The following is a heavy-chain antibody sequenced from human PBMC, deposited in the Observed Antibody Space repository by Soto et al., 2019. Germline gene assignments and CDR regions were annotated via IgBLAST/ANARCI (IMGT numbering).Heavy chain of an antibody. D-gene: IGHD3-22*01. J-gene: IGHJ3*02. CDR2: LSGSGVST. Sequence: HPGGSLRLSCAASGFTFSSYAMNWVRQAPGKGLEWVSGLSGSGVSTYYAGSVKGRFTISRDNSKDTLYVQMNSLRPEDTAIYYCAKSSGSIAAFDIWGQGTMVTVSS. CDR1: GFTFSSYA. CDR3: AKSSGSIAAFDI. V-gene: IGHV3-23*01.